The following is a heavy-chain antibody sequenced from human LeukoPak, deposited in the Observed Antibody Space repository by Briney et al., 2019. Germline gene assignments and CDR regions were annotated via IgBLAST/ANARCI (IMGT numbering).Heavy chain of an antibody. J-gene: IGHJ4*02. CDR3: AKGPTDYYDSSGYYPQFDY. V-gene: IGHV3-23*01. Sequence: GGSLRLSCAASGFSFSNYAMSWVRQAPGKGLEWVAALSGSGGSTFYADSVKGRFTISRDNSNNTLHLHMNSLRAEDTALYYCAKGPTDYYDSSGYYPQFDYWGQGTLVTVSS. D-gene: IGHD3-22*01. CDR2: LSGSGGST. CDR1: GFSFSNYA.